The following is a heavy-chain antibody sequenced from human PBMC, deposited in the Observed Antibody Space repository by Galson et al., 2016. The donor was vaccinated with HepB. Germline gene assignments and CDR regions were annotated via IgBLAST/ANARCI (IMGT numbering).Heavy chain of an antibody. V-gene: IGHV3-23*01. Sequence: SLRLSCAASGFTFSNYGMTWVRQAPGKGLEVVSSISRSGDSTDYADSVKGRFTISRDNSKNTLSLQMNSLKSEDTAVYHCARVNAMIRDIGTLDLWGHGTLVTVSS. CDR2: ISRSGDST. D-gene: IGHD3-10*01. CDR1: GFTFSNYG. CDR3: ARVNAMIRDIGTLDL. J-gene: IGHJ3*01.